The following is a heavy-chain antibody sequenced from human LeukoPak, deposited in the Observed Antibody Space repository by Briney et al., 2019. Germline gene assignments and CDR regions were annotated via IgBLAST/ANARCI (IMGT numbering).Heavy chain of an antibody. Sequence: PSETLSLTCTVSGGSISSGGYYWSWIRQHPGKGLERIGYIYYSGSTYYNPSLKSRVTISVNTSKNQFSMKLSSVPAADTAVYYCARDYCSGGSCYSKNWYFDLWGRGTLVTVSS. D-gene: IGHD2-15*01. V-gene: IGHV4-31*03. CDR1: GGSISSGGYY. CDR3: ARDYCSGGSCYSKNWYFDL. J-gene: IGHJ2*01. CDR2: IYYSGST.